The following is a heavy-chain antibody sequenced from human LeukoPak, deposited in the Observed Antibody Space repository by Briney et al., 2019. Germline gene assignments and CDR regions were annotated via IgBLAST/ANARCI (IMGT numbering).Heavy chain of an antibody. V-gene: IGHV4-59*12. D-gene: IGHD3-22*01. CDR1: GGSISSYY. Sequence: SETLSLTCAVSGGSISSYYWSWIRQPPGKGLEWIAYISDIGSINYNPSLKSRVTISVDRSKNQFSLKLSSVTAADTAMYYCARGHYDSTPDYWGQGTLVTVSS. CDR3: ARGHYDSTPDY. J-gene: IGHJ4*02. CDR2: ISDIGSI.